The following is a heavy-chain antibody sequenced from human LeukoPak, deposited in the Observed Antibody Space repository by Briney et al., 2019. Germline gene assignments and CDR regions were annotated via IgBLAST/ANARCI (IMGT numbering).Heavy chain of an antibody. CDR2: IWYDGSNK. J-gene: IGHJ4*02. CDR1: GFTFSSYG. V-gene: IGHV3-33*01. D-gene: IGHD3-22*01. Sequence: SGRSLRLSCAASGFTFSSYGMHWVRQAPGKGLEWVAVIWYDGSNKYYADSVKGRFTISRDNSKNTLYLQMNSLRAEDTAVYYCARDFLSYDSSGYSGYWGQGTLVTVSS. CDR3: ARDFLSYDSSGYSGY.